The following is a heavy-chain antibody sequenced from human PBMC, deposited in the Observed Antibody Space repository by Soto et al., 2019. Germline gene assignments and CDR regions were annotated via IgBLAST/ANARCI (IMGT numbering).Heavy chain of an antibody. CDR3: GRHDFWSGYLVGGVDY. CDR2: INPNSGGT. Sequence: QVQLVQSGAEVKKPGASVKVSCKASGYTFTGYYMHWVRQAPGQGLEWMGWINPNSGGTNYAQKFQGRVTMTRDTPISPADMELSRLRSDDTAVYYCGRHDFWSGYLVGGVDYWGQGALVTVCS. J-gene: IGHJ4*02. D-gene: IGHD3-3*01. CDR1: GYTFTGYY. V-gene: IGHV1-2*02.